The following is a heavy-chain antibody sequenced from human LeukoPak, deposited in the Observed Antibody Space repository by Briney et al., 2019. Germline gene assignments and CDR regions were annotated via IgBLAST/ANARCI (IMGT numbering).Heavy chain of an antibody. CDR3: TREEGGTTVDY. CDR1: GYSINSGYF. J-gene: IGHJ4*02. V-gene: IGHV4-38-2*02. D-gene: IGHD1-1*01. Sequence: PSETLSLTCTVSGYSINSGYFRGWIRQPPGKGLEWIGSISHSGTTYYNPSLKSRITISQDTSKNQFSLKVSSVTAADAAAYYCTREEGGTTVDYWGQGTLVTVSS. CDR2: ISHSGTT.